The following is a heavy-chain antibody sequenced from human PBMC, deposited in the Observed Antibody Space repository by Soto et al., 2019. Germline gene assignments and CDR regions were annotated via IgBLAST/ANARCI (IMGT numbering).Heavy chain of an antibody. CDR2: IHYNSRAT. Sequence: EVQLLESGGGLVQPGGSLRLSCETSGFSFNSYAMTWVRQAPGMGLESVAVIHYNSRATFHAQSVKGRFTISRDNSRNTVFLQMDSLRAEDTAVYYCVKQRGSGKTYYYNMDVCGLGTTVIVSS. J-gene: IGHJ6*02. CDR3: VKQRGSGKTYYYNMDV. V-gene: IGHV3-23*01. CDR1: GFSFNSYA. D-gene: IGHD3-10*01.